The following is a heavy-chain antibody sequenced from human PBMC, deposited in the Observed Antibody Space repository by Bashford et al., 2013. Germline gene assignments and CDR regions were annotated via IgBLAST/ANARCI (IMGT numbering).Heavy chain of an antibody. Sequence: SSETLSLTCAVSGYSISSGYYWGWIRQPPGKGLEWIGSIYHSGSTYYNPSLKSRVTISVDTSKNQFSLKLSSVTAADTAVYYCARDSRILYHENWFDPWGQGTLVTVSS. J-gene: IGHJ5*02. CDR2: IYHSGST. CDR3: ARDSRILYHENWFDP. V-gene: IGHV4-38-2*01. D-gene: IGHD2-8*01. CDR1: GYSISSGYY.